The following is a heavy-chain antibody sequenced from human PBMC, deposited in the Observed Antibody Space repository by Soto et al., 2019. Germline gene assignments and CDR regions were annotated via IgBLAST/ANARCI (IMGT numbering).Heavy chain of an antibody. CDR3: ARDGGVVTTTLHDRSYYYYGMDV. V-gene: IGHV1-18*01. Sequence: GASVKVSCKSSGYTFTSYGISWVRQAPGQRLEWMGWISAYNGNTNYAQKLQGRVTMTTDTSTSTAYMELRSLRSDDTAVYYCARDGGVVTTTLHDRSYYYYGMDVWGQGTTVTVSS. D-gene: IGHD4-4*01. CDR1: GYTFTSYG. J-gene: IGHJ6*02. CDR2: ISAYNGNT.